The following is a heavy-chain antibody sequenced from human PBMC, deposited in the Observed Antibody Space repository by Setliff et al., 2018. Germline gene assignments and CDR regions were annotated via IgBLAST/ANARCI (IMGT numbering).Heavy chain of an antibody. CDR2: VVQAGGG. V-gene: IGHV3-23*01. CDR1: GFTFRLYS. CDR3: AKDRLNDGFWDFDS. J-gene: IGHJ4*02. Sequence: GESLKISCAASGFTFRLYSLAWVRQVPGKGLEWVAGVVQAGGGVYADSVKGRSTISRDNSKNTVFLQMDNLRAEDTATYYCAKDRLNDGFWDFDSWGQGIAVTVSS. D-gene: IGHD1-26*01.